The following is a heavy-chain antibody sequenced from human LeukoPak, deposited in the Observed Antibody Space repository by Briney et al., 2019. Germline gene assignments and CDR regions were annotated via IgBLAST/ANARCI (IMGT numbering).Heavy chain of an antibody. CDR1: GFTFSSYA. Sequence: PGGSLRLSCSASGFTFSSYAMHWVRQAPGKGPEHVSAISSNGGSTYYADSVKGRFTISRDNSKNTLYLQMSSLRAEDTAVYYCVKAGVRGGDYWGQGTLVTVSS. J-gene: IGHJ4*02. CDR2: ISSNGGST. V-gene: IGHV3-64D*06. D-gene: IGHD3-10*01. CDR3: VKAGVRGGDY.